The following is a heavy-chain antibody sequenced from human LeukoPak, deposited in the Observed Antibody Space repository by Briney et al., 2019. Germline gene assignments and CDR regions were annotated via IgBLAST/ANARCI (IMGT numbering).Heavy chain of an antibody. J-gene: IGHJ3*02. D-gene: IGHD3-3*01. CDR3: TTAPPPAYDFWQGPENAFDI. Sequence: GGSLRLSCAASGFTFSNAWMSWVRQAPGKGREWVGRIKSKTDGGTTDYAAPVKGRFTISRDDSKNTLYLQMNSLKTEDTAVYYCTTAPPPAYDFWQGPENAFDIWGQGTMVTVSS. CDR2: IKSKTDGGTT. CDR1: GFTFSNAW. V-gene: IGHV3-15*01.